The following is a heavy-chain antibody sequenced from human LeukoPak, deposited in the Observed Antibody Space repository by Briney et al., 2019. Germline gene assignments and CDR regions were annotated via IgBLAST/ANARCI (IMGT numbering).Heavy chain of an antibody. CDR1: GFTFSSYW. Sequence: GGSLRLSCAASGFTFSSYWMSWVRQAPGKGLEWVANIKLDGSGKYYVDSVKGRFTISRDNAKNSLYLQMSSLRVEDTALYFCARHNPLWGYWGQGTLVTVSS. CDR2: IKLDGSGK. J-gene: IGHJ4*02. D-gene: IGHD1-14*01. V-gene: IGHV3-7*04. CDR3: ARHNPLWGY.